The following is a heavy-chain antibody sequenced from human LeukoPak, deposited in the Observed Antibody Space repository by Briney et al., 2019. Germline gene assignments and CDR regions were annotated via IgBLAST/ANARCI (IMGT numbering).Heavy chain of an antibody. D-gene: IGHD2-8*01. CDR1: GFRFNTYW. V-gene: IGHV3-7*01. CDR3: ARGVYYFDY. J-gene: IGHJ4*02. CDR2: IKQDGNEK. Sequence: GGSLRLSCAASGFRFNTYWMSWVRQAPGKGLEWVANIKQDGNEKYYADSVKGRFTISRGNAKNSLYLQMNSLRAEDTAVYYCARGVYYFDYWGQGTLVTVSS.